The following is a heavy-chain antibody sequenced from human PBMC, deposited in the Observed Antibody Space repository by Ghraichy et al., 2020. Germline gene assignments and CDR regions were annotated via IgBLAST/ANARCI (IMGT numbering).Heavy chain of an antibody. V-gene: IGHV3-43*01. CDR2: ISWDGYST. CDR1: GFTFDDYP. CDR3: AKDINGLAPGIPYYYYGMDV. D-gene: IGHD2-21*02. J-gene: IGHJ6*02. Sequence: GGSLRLSCAASGFTFDDYPMHWVRQAPGKGLEWVSLISWDGYSTYYADSVKGRFTISRDNSKDSLYLQMNSLRTEDNALYYCAKDINGLAPGIPYYYYGMDVWGQGTTVTVSS.